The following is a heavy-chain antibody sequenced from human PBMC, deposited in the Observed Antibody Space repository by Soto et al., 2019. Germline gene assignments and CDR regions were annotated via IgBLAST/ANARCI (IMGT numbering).Heavy chain of an antibody. Sequence: QVQLVESGGGVVQPGRSLRLSCAASGFTFSSYAMHWVRQAPGKGLEWVAVISYDGSNKYYADSVKGRFTISRDNSKNTLYLQMNSLRAEDRAVYYCEARIFGVVIERFDAFEICGEGTMVTVSS. V-gene: IGHV3-30-3*01. CDR1: GFTFSSYA. CDR3: EARIFGVVIERFDAFEI. D-gene: IGHD3-3*02. CDR2: ISYDGSNK. J-gene: IGHJ3*02.